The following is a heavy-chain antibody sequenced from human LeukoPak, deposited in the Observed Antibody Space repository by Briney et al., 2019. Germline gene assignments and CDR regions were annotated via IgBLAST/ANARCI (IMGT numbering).Heavy chain of an antibody. J-gene: IGHJ4*02. CDR3: ARVSSSSWWALDY. Sequence: PGGSLRLSCAASGFTVSSYWMHWVRQAPGKGLVWVSRINTDGSSTSYADSVKSRFTISRDNAKNTLYLQMNSLRAEDTAVYYCARVSSSSWWALDYWGQGTLVTVSS. CDR1: GFTVSSYW. CDR2: INTDGSST. D-gene: IGHD6-13*01. V-gene: IGHV3-74*01.